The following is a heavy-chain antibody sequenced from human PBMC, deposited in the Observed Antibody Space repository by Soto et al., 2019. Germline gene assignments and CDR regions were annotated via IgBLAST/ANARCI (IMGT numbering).Heavy chain of an antibody. Sequence: GGSLRLSCAASGFTFSNAWMNWVRQAPGKGLEWVGRIKSKTDGGTTDYAAPVKGRFAISRDDSKNTLYLQMNSLKTEDTAVYYCTTYPYYDFWSGYIDYWGQGTLVTVS. J-gene: IGHJ4*02. D-gene: IGHD3-3*01. CDR3: TTYPYYDFWSGYIDY. CDR1: GFTFSNAW. V-gene: IGHV3-15*07. CDR2: IKSKTDGGTT.